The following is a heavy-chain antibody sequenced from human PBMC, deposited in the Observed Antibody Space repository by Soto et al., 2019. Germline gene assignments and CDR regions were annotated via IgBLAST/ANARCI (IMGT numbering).Heavy chain of an antibody. V-gene: IGHV3-33*01. J-gene: IGHJ6*02. CDR3: ARGRTIFGVVIRHGMDV. CDR1: GFTFSSYG. Sequence: PGGSLRLSCAASGFTFSSYGMHWVRQAPGKGLEWVAVIWYDGSNKYYADSVKGRFTISRDNSKNTLYLQMNSLRAEDTAVYYCARGRTIFGVVIRHGMDVWGQGTTVTGS. CDR2: IWYDGSNK. D-gene: IGHD3-3*01.